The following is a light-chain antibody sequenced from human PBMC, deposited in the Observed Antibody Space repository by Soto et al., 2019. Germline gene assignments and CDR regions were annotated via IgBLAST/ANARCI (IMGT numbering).Light chain of an antibody. V-gene: IGLV2-14*01. CDR3: TSYTITNTLV. Sequence: QSLLTQPASVSGSPGQSITISCTGTSSDVGAYRYVSWYQQHPGKAPKLIIYEVSNRPSGVSNRFSGSKSGNTASLTVSELQAQEEADYYCTSYTITNTLVFVTGTKVTVL. CDR2: EVS. J-gene: IGLJ1*01. CDR1: SSDVGAYRY.